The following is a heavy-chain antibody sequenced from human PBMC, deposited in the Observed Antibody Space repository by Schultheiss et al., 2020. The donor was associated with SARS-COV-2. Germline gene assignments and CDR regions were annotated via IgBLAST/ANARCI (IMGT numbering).Heavy chain of an antibody. J-gene: IGHJ4*02. V-gene: IGHV4-59*08. CDR2: IYHSGST. CDR1: RGSISGYY. Sequence: SQTLSLTCTVSRGSISGYYWSWIRQTPGKGLEWIGYIYHSGSTYYNPSLKSRVTISVDTSKNQFSLKLSSVTAADTAVYYCARVKGGWYFDYWGQGTLVTVSS. D-gene: IGHD6-19*01. CDR3: ARVKGGWYFDY.